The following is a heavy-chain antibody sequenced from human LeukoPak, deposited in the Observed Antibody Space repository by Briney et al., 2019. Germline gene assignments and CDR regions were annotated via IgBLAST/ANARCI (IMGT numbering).Heavy chain of an antibody. D-gene: IGHD3-3*01. J-gene: IGHJ5*02. V-gene: IGHV4-38-2*02. Sequence: SETLSLTCTVPGYSISSGYYWGWIRQPPGKGLEWIGSIYHSGSTYYNPSLKSRVTISVDTSKNQFSLKLSSVTAADTAVYYCARVCQLRFLEWLPLNWFDPWGQGTLVTVSS. CDR2: IYHSGST. CDR1: GYSISSGYY. CDR3: ARVCQLRFLEWLPLNWFDP.